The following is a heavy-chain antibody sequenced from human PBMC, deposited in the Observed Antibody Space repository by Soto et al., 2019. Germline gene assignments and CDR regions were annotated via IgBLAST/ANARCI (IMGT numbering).Heavy chain of an antibody. CDR3: AREIPIDGYKFGSGAMDV. CDR1: RGSGRSDNYY. CDR2: ISKTGKP. Sequence: QVQLPESGAGLVKPSETLSLTCTVSRGSGRSDNYYWTWIRQTPVKGLEWLGFISKTGKPKYNPPFKSRVITYLDRSKIHFSLRLTSVTSSNTAVYYCAREIPIDGYKFGSGAMDVWGQGATVTVSS. V-gene: IGHV4-61*03. D-gene: IGHD3-10*01. J-gene: IGHJ6*02.